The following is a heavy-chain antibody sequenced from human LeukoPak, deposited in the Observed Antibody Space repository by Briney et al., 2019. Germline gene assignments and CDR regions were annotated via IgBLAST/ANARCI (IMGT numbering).Heavy chain of an antibody. J-gene: IGHJ4*02. CDR3: ARSLRFLEGPESYFDY. CDR2: IIPILGIT. Sequence: SVKVSCKASGGTFSSHAISWVRQAPGQGLEWMGRIIPILGITNYAQKFQGRVTITADKSTSTAYMELRSLRSDDTAVYYCARSLRFLEGPESYFDYWGQGTLVTVSS. V-gene: IGHV1-69*04. D-gene: IGHD3-3*01. CDR1: GGTFSSHA.